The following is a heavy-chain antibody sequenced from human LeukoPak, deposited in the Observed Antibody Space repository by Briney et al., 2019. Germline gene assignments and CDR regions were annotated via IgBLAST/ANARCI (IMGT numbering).Heavy chain of an antibody. V-gene: IGHV3-11*04. CDR3: AREPEVATVDSDGFDI. Sequence: GGSLRLSCAASGFTFSDYYMSWIRQAPGKGLEWVSHISSSGSNIYYADSVKGRFTISRDNAKNSLYLQMNSLRAEDTAVYYCAREPEVATVDSDGFDIWGQGTMVTVSS. J-gene: IGHJ3*02. D-gene: IGHD5-24*01. CDR2: ISSSGSNI. CDR1: GFTFSDYY.